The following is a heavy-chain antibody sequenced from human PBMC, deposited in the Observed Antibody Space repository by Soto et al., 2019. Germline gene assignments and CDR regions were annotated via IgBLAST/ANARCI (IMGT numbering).Heavy chain of an antibody. CDR1: AGTPRPYL. D-gene: IGHD6-25*01. J-gene: IGHJ6*02. CDR3: ARQVSSAWPPYYFDMDV. V-gene: IGHV4-59*08. CDR2: IHYSGST. Sequence: SQTLSLTMTVSAGTPRPYLGRWSRQPPGRGLEWIGHIHYSGSTNYNPSLKSRVTISVDTSKNQVSLKLSSVTAADTAMYFCARQVSSAWPPYYFDMDVLGQGTMVT.